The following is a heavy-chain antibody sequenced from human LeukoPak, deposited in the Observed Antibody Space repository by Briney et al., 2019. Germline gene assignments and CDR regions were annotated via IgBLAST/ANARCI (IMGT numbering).Heavy chain of an antibody. CDR3: TTDGYCSGGNCYSFDY. Sequence: GGSLRLSCAASGLTFSKAWMSWVRQAPGKGLEWVGRIKSKIDGGTIEYAAPVKGRFTISRDDSKNTQYLQMNSLKTEDTAVYYCTTDGYCSGGNCYSFDYRGQGTLVTVSA. D-gene: IGHD2-15*01. CDR2: IKSKIDGGTI. V-gene: IGHV3-15*01. CDR1: GLTFSKAW. J-gene: IGHJ4*02.